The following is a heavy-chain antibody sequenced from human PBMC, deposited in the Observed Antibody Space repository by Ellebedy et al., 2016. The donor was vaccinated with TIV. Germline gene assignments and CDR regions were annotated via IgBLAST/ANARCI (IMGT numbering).Heavy chain of an antibody. CDR2: INPSRGST. Sequence: ASVKVSXXSSGYTFTRYFIRWVRQAPGQGLEWMGLINPSRGSTNYAPKFQGRVTMTRDTSTRTVYLEVTSLKSEDTAVYYCARDGAPLPPIGDNGNWFDPWGQGSLITVSS. J-gene: IGHJ5*02. CDR1: GYTFTRYF. D-gene: IGHD4-17*01. V-gene: IGHV1-46*01. CDR3: ARDGAPLPPIGDNGNWFDP.